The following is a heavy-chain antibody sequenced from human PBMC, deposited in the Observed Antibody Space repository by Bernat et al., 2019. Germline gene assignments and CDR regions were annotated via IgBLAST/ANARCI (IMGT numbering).Heavy chain of an antibody. D-gene: IGHD6-6*01. V-gene: IGHV3-30*18. CDR2: ISYDGINK. CDR1: GFTFSTYA. CDR3: AKGSGRSSSSGGIDY. Sequence: QVQLVESGGGVFQPGRSLRLSCAASGFTFSTYAIHWVRQAPDKGLKWVAVISYDGINKYYADSVKARFTISRDNSNNTVYLQMNSLRPEDTAVYYCAKGSGRSSSSGGIDYWGQGTLVTVSS. J-gene: IGHJ4*02.